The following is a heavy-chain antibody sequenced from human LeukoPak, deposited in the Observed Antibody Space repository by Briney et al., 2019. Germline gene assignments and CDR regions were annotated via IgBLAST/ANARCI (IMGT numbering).Heavy chain of an antibody. CDR1: GGTFSSYA. CDR3: ARDWEGIAADNWFDP. Sequence: ASVKVSCKASGGTFSSYAISWVRQAPGQGLEWMGGIIPIFGTANYAQKFQGRVTITADESTSTAYMELSSLRSEDTAVYYCARDWEGIAADNWFDPWGQGTLVTVSS. D-gene: IGHD6-13*01. J-gene: IGHJ5*02. CDR2: IIPIFGTA. V-gene: IGHV1-69*13.